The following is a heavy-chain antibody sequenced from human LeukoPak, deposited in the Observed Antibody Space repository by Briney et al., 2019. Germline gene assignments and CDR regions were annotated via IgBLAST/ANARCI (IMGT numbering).Heavy chain of an antibody. CDR3: AGDYYGSGTPYSGMLFDP. D-gene: IGHD3-10*01. V-gene: IGHV1-46*01. Sequence: ASVKVSCKASGYTFTSYYMHWVRQAPGQGLEWMGIINPSGGSTSYAQKFQGRVTMTRDTSTSTVYMELSSLRSEDTAVYYCAGDYYGSGTPYSGMLFDPWGQGTLVTVSS. J-gene: IGHJ5*02. CDR2: INPSGGST. CDR1: GYTFTSYY.